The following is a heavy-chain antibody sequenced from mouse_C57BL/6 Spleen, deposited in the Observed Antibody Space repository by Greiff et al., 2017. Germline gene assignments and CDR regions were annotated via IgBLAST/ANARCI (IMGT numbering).Heavy chain of an antibody. CDR2: IWSGGST. D-gene: IGHD1-1*01. Sequence: VMLVESGPGLVQPSQSLSITCTVSGFSLTSYGVHWVRQSPGKGLEWLGVIWSGGSTDYNAAFISRLSISKDNSKSQVFFKMNSLQADDTAIYYCARKGDGSSPLYAMDYWGQGTSVTVSS. CDR1: GFSLTSYG. CDR3: ARKGDGSSPLYAMDY. V-gene: IGHV2-2*01. J-gene: IGHJ4*01.